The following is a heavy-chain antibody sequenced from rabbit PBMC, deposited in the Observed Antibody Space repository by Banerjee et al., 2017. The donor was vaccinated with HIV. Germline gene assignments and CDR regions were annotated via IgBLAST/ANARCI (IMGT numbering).Heavy chain of an antibody. CDR1: GFSFSNKYV. J-gene: IGHJ4*01. V-gene: IGHV1S45*01. D-gene: IGHD1-1*01. CDR2: INTSSGDT. Sequence: QEQLVEYGGDLVKPGASLTLTCKASGFSFSNKYVMCWVRQAPGKGLEWIACINTSSGDTVYASWAKGRFTLSKTSSTTVTLQMTSLTVADTATYFCARDEQASGGYVFNLWGPGTLVTVS. CDR3: ARDEQASGGYVFNL.